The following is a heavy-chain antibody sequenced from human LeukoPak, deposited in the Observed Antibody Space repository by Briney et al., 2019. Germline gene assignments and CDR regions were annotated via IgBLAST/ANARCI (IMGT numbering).Heavy chain of an antibody. J-gene: IGHJ4*02. CDR1: GFSFSDYY. Sequence: GGSLRLSYAASGFSFSDYYMSWIRQAPGKGLEWVSYISTSVGNKYYADSVKGRFTISRDNAKNSLYLQMNSLRAEDTAVYYCARRSPSYYFDYWGQGTLVTVSS. CDR2: ISTSVGNK. V-gene: IGHV3-11*04. CDR3: ARRSPSYYFDY.